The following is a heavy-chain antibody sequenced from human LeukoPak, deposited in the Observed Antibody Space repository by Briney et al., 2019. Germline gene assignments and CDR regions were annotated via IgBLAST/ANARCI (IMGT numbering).Heavy chain of an antibody. J-gene: IGHJ4*02. Sequence: GGSLRLSCAASGFTFSNYAMNWVRQAPGKGLEGVSVISGTGGSTHYADSVKGRFTMSRDNSKNTVYLQMNSLRAEDTALYYCAKDSGYCSGYTCPPVYWGQGTLVTVSS. V-gene: IGHV3-23*01. CDR2: ISGTGGST. CDR1: GFTFSNYA. CDR3: AKDSGYCSGYTCPPVY. D-gene: IGHD2-15*01.